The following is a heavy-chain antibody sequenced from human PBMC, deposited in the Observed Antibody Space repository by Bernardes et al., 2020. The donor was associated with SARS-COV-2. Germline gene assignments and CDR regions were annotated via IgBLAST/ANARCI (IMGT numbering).Heavy chain of an antibody. Sequence: KLSVTCTVSGGSISSGGYYWSWIRQHPGKGLEWIGYIYYSGSTYYNPSLKSRVTISVDTSKNQFSLKLSSVTAADTAVYYCARAPITMIVVVQAFDIWGQGTMVTVSS. D-gene: IGHD3-22*01. CDR1: GGSISSGGYY. CDR2: IYYSGST. J-gene: IGHJ3*02. CDR3: ARAPITMIVVVQAFDI. V-gene: IGHV4-31*03.